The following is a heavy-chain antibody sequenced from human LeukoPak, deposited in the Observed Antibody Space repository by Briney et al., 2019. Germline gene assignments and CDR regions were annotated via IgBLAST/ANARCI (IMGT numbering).Heavy chain of an antibody. CDR1: GFTFSDYA. CDR3: AREKSEYSYVTQGGINY. Sequence: GGSLRLSCAASGFTFSDYAMHGVRQAPGKGLEWVAVISYHGSDKYYADSVKGRFTISRDNSKNTLSLQMNSLRAEDTAIYYCAREKSEYSYVTQGGINYWGQETLDTVSS. V-gene: IGHV3-30-3*01. D-gene: IGHD5-12*01. CDR2: ISYHGSDK. J-gene: IGHJ4*02.